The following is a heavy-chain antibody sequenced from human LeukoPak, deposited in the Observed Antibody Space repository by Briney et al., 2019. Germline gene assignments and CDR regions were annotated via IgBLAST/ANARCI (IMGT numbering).Heavy chain of an antibody. CDR3: AKVQFNWGPIDY. V-gene: IGHV3-23*01. CDR1: GFTFSNFA. Sequence: GGSLRLSCAASGFTFSNFAIRWVRQVPGKGLEWVSSIDGSGDKTHYPDSARGRFTVSRDNSKNTLYLQMNSLRVEDTATYFCAKVQFNWGPIDYWGQGTPVIVSS. D-gene: IGHD7-27*01. J-gene: IGHJ4*02. CDR2: IDGSGDKT.